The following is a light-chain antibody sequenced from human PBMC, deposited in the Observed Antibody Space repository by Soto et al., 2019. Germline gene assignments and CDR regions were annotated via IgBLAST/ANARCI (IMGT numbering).Light chain of an antibody. CDR3: QQYGSSPSWT. J-gene: IGKJ1*01. CDR2: GAS. CDR1: QSVSSSY. V-gene: IGKV3-20*01. Sequence: EIVLTQSPGTLSLSPGERATLSCRASQSVSSSYLAWYQQKPGQAPRLLIYGASSRATGIPDRFSGSGSGTEFTLTIRRLEPEDFAVYYCQQYGSSPSWTFGQGTKVEIK.